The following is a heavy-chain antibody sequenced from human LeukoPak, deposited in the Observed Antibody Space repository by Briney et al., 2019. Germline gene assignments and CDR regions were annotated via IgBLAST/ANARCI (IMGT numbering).Heavy chain of an antibody. CDR3: ARDYYDSSLSTIDAFDI. Sequence: ASVKVSCKASGGTFSSYAISWVRQAPGQGLEWMGIINPSGGSTSYAQKFQGRVTMTRDTSTSTVYMELSSLRSEDTAVYYCARDYYDSSLSTIDAFDIWGQGTMVTVSS. CDR1: GGTFSSYA. D-gene: IGHD3-22*01. CDR2: INPSGGST. V-gene: IGHV1-46*01. J-gene: IGHJ3*02.